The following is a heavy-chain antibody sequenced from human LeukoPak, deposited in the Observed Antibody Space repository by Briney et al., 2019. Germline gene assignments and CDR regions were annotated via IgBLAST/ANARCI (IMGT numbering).Heavy chain of an antibody. CDR1: GGSISSYY. CDR3: ARCSRQQLVYYYYYMDV. V-gene: IGHV4-4*09. CDR2: IYTSGST. J-gene: IGHJ6*03. D-gene: IGHD6-13*01. Sequence: SETLSLTCTVSGGSISSYYWSWIRQPPGKGLEWIGYIYTSGSTNYNPSLKSRVTISVDTSKNQFSLKLSSVTAADTAVYYCARCSRQQLVYYYYYMDVWGKGTTVTVSS.